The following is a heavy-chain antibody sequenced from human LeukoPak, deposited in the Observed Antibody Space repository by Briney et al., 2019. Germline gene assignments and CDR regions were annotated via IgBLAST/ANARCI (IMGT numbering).Heavy chain of an antibody. V-gene: IGHV3-7*01. J-gene: IGHJ4*02. CDR2: IKEDGSKK. CDR1: GFTFSRYW. Sequence: GGSLRLSCAASGFTFSRYWMSWVRQAPGKGLEWVANIKEDGSKKDYVDSVKGRFTISRDNAKNSLYLQMSSLRAEDTAVYYYARDEVGGSYAYWGQGTLVTVSS. CDR3: ARDEVGGSYAY. D-gene: IGHD1-26*01.